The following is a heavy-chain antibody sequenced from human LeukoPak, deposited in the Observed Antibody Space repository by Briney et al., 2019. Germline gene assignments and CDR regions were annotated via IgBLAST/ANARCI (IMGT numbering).Heavy chain of an antibody. D-gene: IGHD6-19*01. V-gene: IGHV1-18*04. CDR2: ISADNGDT. CDR3: ARDERAVADTLGKYY. CDR1: GYRFTNYG. J-gene: IGHJ4*02. Sequence: GASVKVSCKASGYRFTNYGISWVRQAPGQGLEWMGWISADNGDTQIAEKFQDRVTMTTDTSANTVYMELKSLRSDDTAVYYCARDERAVADTLGKYYWGQGTLVTVSS.